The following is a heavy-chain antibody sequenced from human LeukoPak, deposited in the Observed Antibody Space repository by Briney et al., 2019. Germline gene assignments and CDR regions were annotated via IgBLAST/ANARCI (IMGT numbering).Heavy chain of an antibody. J-gene: IGHJ4*02. CDR3: AKDLNWGGR. CDR1: GFTFSTSA. Sequence: GGSLRLSCAASGFTFSTSAMSWVRQAPGKGLEWVSGISGSGVTDYADSVKGRFTISRDNSKNTLYLQMNSLRAEDTAVYYCAKDLNWGGRWGQGTLVTVSS. D-gene: IGHD7-27*01. CDR2: ISGSGVT. V-gene: IGHV3-23*01.